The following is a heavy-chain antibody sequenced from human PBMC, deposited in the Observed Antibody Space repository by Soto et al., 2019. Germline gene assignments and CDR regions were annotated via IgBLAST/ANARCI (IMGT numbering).Heavy chain of an antibody. J-gene: IGHJ4*02. CDR1: GGSISSGGYY. D-gene: IGHD2-15*01. CDR3: ASPIGGYCSGGSCYRFDY. Sequence: SSETLSLTCTVSGGSISSGGYYWSWIRQHPGKGLEWIGYIYYSGSTYYNPSLKSRVTISVDTSKNQFSLKLSSVTAADTAVYYCASPIGGYCSGGSCYRFDYWGQGTLVTVSS. CDR2: IYYSGST. V-gene: IGHV4-31*03.